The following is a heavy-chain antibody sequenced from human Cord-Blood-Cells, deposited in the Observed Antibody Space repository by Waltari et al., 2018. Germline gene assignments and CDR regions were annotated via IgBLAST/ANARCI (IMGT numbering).Heavy chain of an antibody. D-gene: IGHD6-13*01. V-gene: IGHV4-39*07. J-gene: IGHJ4*02. CDR1: GGSISSSRSY. CDR2: IYYSGST. Sequence: QLQLQESGPGLVKPSETLSLTCTVPGGSISSSRSYWGRTRQPPGKGLEWIGSIYYSGSTYYNPSLKSRVTISVDTSKNQFSLKLSSVTAADTAVYYCARESVAAAGPFDYWGQGTLVTVSS. CDR3: ARESVAAAGPFDY.